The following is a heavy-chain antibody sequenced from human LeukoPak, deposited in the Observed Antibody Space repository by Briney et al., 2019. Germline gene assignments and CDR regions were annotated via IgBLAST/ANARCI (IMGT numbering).Heavy chain of an antibody. V-gene: IGHV7-4-1*02. CDR3: ARGYYDFWSGYTPYYYMDV. CDR1: GYTFTGYY. CDR2: INTNTGNP. J-gene: IGHJ6*03. Sequence: ASVKVSCKASGYTFTGYYMHWVRQAPGQGLEWMGWINTNTGNPTYAQGFTGRFVFSLDTSVSTAYLQISSLKAEDTAVYYCARGYYDFWSGYTPYYYMDVWGKGTTVTVSS. D-gene: IGHD3-3*01.